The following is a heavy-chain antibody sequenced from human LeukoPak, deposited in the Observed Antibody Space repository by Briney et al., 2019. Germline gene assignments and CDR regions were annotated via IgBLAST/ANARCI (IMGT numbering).Heavy chain of an antibody. Sequence: ASVKVSCKASGYTFIAYYIHWVRQAPGQGLEWMGWISAYNGNTNYAQKLQGRVTMTTDTSTSTAYMELRSLRSDDTAVYYCARTIEYRSSGWLHFDYWGQGTPVTVSS. CDR2: ISAYNGNT. CDR1: GYTFIAYY. CDR3: ARTIEYRSSGWLHFDY. D-gene: IGHD6-19*01. J-gene: IGHJ4*02. V-gene: IGHV1-18*01.